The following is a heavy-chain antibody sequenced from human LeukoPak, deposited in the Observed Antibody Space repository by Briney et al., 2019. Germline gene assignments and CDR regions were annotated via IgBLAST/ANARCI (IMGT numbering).Heavy chain of an antibody. CDR3: ARGSLWKTTVTTGY. CDR2: ISSSSSTI. CDR1: GFTFSSYS. V-gene: IGHV3-48*01. D-gene: IGHD4-17*01. Sequence: GGSLRLSCAASGFTFSSYSMNWVRQAPGKGLEWVSYISSSSSTIYYADSVKGRFTISRDNAKISLYLQMNSLRAEDTAVYYCARGSLWKTTVTTGYWGQGTLVTVSS. J-gene: IGHJ4*02.